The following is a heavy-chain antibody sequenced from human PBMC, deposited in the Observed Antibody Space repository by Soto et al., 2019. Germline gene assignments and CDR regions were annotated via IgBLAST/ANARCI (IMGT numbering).Heavy chain of an antibody. D-gene: IGHD3-16*02. CDR1: RFTFSSYG. V-gene: IGHV3-30*18. CDR3: AKDDNYDYVWGTYRSLYFDY. Sequence: SLRLSCTASRFTFSSYGMHWVRQAPGKGLEWVAVISHDGSNKYYADSVKGRFTISRDNSKNTLYLQMNSLRAEDTAVYYCAKDDNYDYVWGTYRSLYFDYWGRGTLVTV. J-gene: IGHJ4*02. CDR2: ISHDGSNK.